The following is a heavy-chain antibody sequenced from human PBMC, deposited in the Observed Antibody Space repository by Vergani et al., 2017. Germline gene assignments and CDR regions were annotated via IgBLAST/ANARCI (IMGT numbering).Heavy chain of an antibody. D-gene: IGHD6-19*01. Sequence: EVQLVQSGAEVKKPGESLRISCKGSGYSFTSYWISWVRQMPGKGLEWMGRIDPSDSYTNYSPSFQGHVTMSADKSISTAYLQWSSLKASDTSMCYCARQVAVAGKWWGPYYYYGMDVWGQGTTVTVSS. CDR2: IDPSDSYT. CDR3: ARQVAVAGKWWGPYYYYGMDV. V-gene: IGHV5-10-1*01. J-gene: IGHJ6*02. CDR1: GYSFTSYW.